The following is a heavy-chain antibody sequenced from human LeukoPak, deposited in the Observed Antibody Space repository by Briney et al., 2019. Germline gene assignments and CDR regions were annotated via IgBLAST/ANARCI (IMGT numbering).Heavy chain of an antibody. D-gene: IGHD3-3*01. CDR1: GYTFTSYG. V-gene: IGHV1-8*02. Sequence: GASVKVSCKASGYTFTSYGMSWVGQAPGEGLEWMGWMNPNSGKTGYAQKFQGRVTMTRNTSISTAYMELSSLRSEDTAVYYCARAHYDFWSGYYGHYYYYGMDVWGQGTTVTVSS. J-gene: IGHJ6*02. CDR2: MNPNSGKT. CDR3: ARAHYDFWSGYYGHYYYYGMDV.